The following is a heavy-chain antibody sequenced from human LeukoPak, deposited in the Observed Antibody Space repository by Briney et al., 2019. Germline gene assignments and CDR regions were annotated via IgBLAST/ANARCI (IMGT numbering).Heavy chain of an antibody. D-gene: IGHD2-15*01. J-gene: IGHJ4*02. CDR2: ISTGGDNT. CDR1: GFTFSSYS. CDR3: AKGPGAATFRFDY. Sequence: GGSLRLSCAASGFTFSSYSMNWVRQAPGKGLEWVSGISTGGDNTYYPDSVKGRFTISRDNSNNTLYLQMNSLRAEDTAVYYCAKGPGAATFRFDYWGQGSLVTVSS. V-gene: IGHV3-23*01.